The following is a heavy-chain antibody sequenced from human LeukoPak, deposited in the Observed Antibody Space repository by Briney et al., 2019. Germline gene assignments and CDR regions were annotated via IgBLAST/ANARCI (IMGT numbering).Heavy chain of an antibody. D-gene: IGHD2-2*02. Sequence: GASVKVSCKASGGTFSSYTINWVRQAPGQGLEWMGRIIPILGIANYAQKFQGRVTITADKSTSTAYMELSSLRSEDTAVYYCASAIVVVPAAILFQHWGQGTLVTVSS. CDR2: IIPILGIA. CDR1: GGTFSSYT. J-gene: IGHJ1*01. CDR3: ASAIVVVPAAILFQH. V-gene: IGHV1-69*02.